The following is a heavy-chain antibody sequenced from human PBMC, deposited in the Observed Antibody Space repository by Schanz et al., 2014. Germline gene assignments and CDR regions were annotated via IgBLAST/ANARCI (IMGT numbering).Heavy chain of an antibody. CDR1: GFSVGNKY. CDR3: AKSQGSSCDA. Sequence: EVQLVQSGGGLVQPGGSLRLSCAASGFSVGNKYMNWVRQAPGKGLEWVSFIYIGGNTYYADSVKGRFTISSDNSKSTLYLQMSSLRAEDTAVYYCAKSQGSSCDAGGRGTMVTVSS. J-gene: IGHJ3*01. V-gene: IGHV3-66*01. D-gene: IGHD6-13*01. CDR2: IYIGGNT.